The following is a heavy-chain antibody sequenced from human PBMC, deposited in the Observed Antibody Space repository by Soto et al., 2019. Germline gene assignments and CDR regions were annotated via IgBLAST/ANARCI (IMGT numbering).Heavy chain of an antibody. J-gene: IGHJ4*02. V-gene: IGHV1-69*13. D-gene: IGHD5-12*01. CDR1: GGTFSSYA. CDR3: ARDQGGGYDKFDY. Sequence: SVKVACKASGGTFSSYAISWVRQAPGQGLEWMGGIIPIFGTANYAQKFQGRVTITADESTSTAYMELSSLRSEDTAVYYCARDQGGGYDKFDYWGQGTLVTVSS. CDR2: IIPIFGTA.